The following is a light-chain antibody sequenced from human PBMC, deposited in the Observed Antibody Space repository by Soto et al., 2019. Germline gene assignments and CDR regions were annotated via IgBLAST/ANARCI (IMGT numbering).Light chain of an antibody. Sequence: VVTQEPSFSVSPGGTVTLTCGLSSGSVSTSYYPSWYQQTPGQAPRTLIYNTYTRSSGVPDRFSASILGDKAALTITGAQADDESDYYCVLYMGSGISVFGGGTKLTVL. CDR3: VLYMGSGISV. CDR2: NTY. V-gene: IGLV8-61*01. J-gene: IGLJ2*01. CDR1: SGSVSTSYY.